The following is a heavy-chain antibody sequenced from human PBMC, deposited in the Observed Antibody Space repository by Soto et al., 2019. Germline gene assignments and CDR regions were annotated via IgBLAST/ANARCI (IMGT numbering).Heavy chain of an antibody. J-gene: IGHJ6*02. CDR2: IYWDDDK. D-gene: IGHD2-21*02. CDR1: AFSLSTGGVG. V-gene: IGHV2-5*02. CDR3: IQSRCGRDCLQSYASYYYYGMDV. Sequence: QITLKESGPTLVKPTQTLTLTCTFSAFSLSTGGVGVGWIRQPPGKALERLALIYWDDDKRYSPSLRSRLTITKDTSKNQVVLTMTNMDPVDTATYYCIQSRCGRDCLQSYASYYYYGMDVWGQGTTVTVSS.